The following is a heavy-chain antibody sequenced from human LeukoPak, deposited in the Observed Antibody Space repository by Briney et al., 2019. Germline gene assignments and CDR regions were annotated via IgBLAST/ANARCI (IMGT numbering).Heavy chain of an antibody. J-gene: IGHJ5*02. Sequence: PSETLSLTCAVYGGSFGGYYWSWIRQPPGKGLEWIGEINHSGSTNYNPSLKSRVTISVDTPKNQFSLKLSSVTAADTAVYYCARGSNDFWSGFWNWFDPWGQGTLVTVSS. CDR2: INHSGST. CDR1: GGSFGGYY. CDR3: ARGSNDFWSGFWNWFDP. V-gene: IGHV4-34*01. D-gene: IGHD3-3*01.